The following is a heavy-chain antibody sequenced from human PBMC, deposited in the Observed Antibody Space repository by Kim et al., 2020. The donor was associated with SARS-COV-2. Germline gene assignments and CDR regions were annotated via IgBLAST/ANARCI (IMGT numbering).Heavy chain of an antibody. V-gene: IGHV3-21*01. D-gene: IGHD6-13*01. J-gene: IGHJ5*02. CDR3: ARPRGSSWSGGWFDP. Sequence: SVKGRFTISRDNAKNSLYLQMNSLRAEDTAVYYCARPRGSSWSGGWFDPWGQGTLVTVSS.